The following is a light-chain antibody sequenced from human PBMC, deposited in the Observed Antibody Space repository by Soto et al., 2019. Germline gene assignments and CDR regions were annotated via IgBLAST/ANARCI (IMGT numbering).Light chain of an antibody. CDR2: QDT. V-gene: IGLV3-1*01. J-gene: IGLJ1*01. CDR3: QAWDSTTDYV. CDR1: ELGNKY. Sequence: SSELTQPPSVSVSPGQTASITCSGVELGNKYASWYQQKPGQSPVLVIYQDTKRPSGIPERFSGSNSGNTATLTISVTQPMDEADYYCQAWDSTTDYVFGTGTKLTVL.